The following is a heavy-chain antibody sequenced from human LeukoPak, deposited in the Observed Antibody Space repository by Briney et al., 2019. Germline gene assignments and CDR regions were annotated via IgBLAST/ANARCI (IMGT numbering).Heavy chain of an antibody. CDR2: SGSGGST. Sequence: GGSLRLSCAASGFTFSSYSMSWVRQAPGKGLEWVSDSGSGGSTYYADSVKGRFTISRDNSKNTVYLQMNSLRAEDKSVYYCAKNHNTGLDPWGQGTLVTVSS. J-gene: IGHJ5*02. D-gene: IGHD2/OR15-2a*01. CDR3: AKNHNTGLDP. CDR1: GFTFSSYS. V-gene: IGHV3-23*01.